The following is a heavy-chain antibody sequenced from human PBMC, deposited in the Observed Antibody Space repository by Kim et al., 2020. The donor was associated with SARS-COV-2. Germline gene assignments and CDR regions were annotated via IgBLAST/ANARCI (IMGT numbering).Heavy chain of an antibody. CDR3: ARGDYYGSGSYEFDY. V-gene: IGHV3-21*01. J-gene: IGHJ4*02. CDR2: ISSSSSYI. Sequence: GGSLRLSCAASGFTFSSYSMNWVRQAPGKGLEWVSSISSSSSYIYYADSVKGRFTISRDNAKNSLYLQMNSLRAEDTAVYYCARGDYYGSGSYEFDYWGQGTLVTVSS. D-gene: IGHD3-10*01. CDR1: GFTFSSYS.